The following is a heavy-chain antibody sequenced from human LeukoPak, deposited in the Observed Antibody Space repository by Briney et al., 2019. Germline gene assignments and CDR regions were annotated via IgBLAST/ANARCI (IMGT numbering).Heavy chain of an antibody. V-gene: IGHV1-8*01. Sequence: ASVKVSCKASGHTFTSYDINWVRQAPGQGLEWMGWMNPNSGNTGYAQKFQGRVTMTRNTSISTAYMELSSLRSEDTAVYYCARGPIYYDFWSGYYSVYYFDYWGQGTLVTVSS. CDR1: GHTFTSYD. J-gene: IGHJ4*02. D-gene: IGHD3-3*01. CDR3: ARGPIYYDFWSGYYSVYYFDY. CDR2: MNPNSGNT.